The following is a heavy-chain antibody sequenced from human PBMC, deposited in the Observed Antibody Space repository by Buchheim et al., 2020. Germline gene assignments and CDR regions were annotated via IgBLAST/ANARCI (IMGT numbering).Heavy chain of an antibody. V-gene: IGHV3-23*01. CDR1: GFSFSIYA. CDR2: ISGSGGTT. Sequence: EVQLLESGGGLVQPGGSLRLSCAASGFSFSIYAMTWVRQAPGKGLEWVSAISGSGGTTYYADSVEGRFSISRDTSKNTLYLQMNSLRAEDTAVYYCAKARCSSTSCPRYYYYGMDVWGQGTT. CDR3: AKARCSSTSCPRYYYYGMDV. D-gene: IGHD2-2*01. J-gene: IGHJ6*02.